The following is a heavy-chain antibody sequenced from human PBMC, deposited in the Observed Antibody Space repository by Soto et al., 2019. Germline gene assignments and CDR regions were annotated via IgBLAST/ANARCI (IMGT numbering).Heavy chain of an antibody. D-gene: IGHD6-19*01. CDR2: IYPGDSDT. Sequence: PGESLKISCKGSGYSFTSYWIGWVRQMPGKGLEWMGIIYPGDSDTRYTPSFQGQVTISADKSISTAYLQWSSLKASDTAMYYCSRHFPISYSSAHGEVGWFDPWGQGTLVTVAS. CDR3: SRHFPISYSSAHGEVGWFDP. J-gene: IGHJ5*02. V-gene: IGHV5-51*01. CDR1: GYSFTSYW.